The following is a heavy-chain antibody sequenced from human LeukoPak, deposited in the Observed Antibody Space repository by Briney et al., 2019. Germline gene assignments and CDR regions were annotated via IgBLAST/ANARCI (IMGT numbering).Heavy chain of an antibody. Sequence: ASVKVSCKASGYTFTSYDINWVRQATGQGLEWMGWMNPNSGNTGYAQKFQGRVTMTRNTSISTAYMELSSLRSEDTAVYYCARGSGSWWRVSDNWFDPWGQGTLVTVSS. J-gene: IGHJ5*02. CDR1: GYTFTSYD. CDR3: ARGSGSWWRVSDNWFDP. V-gene: IGHV1-8*01. CDR2: MNPNSGNT. D-gene: IGHD6-13*01.